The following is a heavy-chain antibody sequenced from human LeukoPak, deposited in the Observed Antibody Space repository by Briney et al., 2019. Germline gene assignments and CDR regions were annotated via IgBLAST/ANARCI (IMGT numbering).Heavy chain of an antibody. CDR3: ARDADYGGSPDAFDI. Sequence: GGSLRLSCAASGFTVSSNHMSWVRQAPGKGLNWVSIIYSGGTTYYADSVKGRFTISRDNSKNTLYLQMNSLRAEDTVVYYCARDADYGGSPDAFDIWGRGTIVTVSS. D-gene: IGHD4-23*01. CDR2: IYSGGTT. V-gene: IGHV3-53*01. J-gene: IGHJ3*02. CDR1: GFTVSSNH.